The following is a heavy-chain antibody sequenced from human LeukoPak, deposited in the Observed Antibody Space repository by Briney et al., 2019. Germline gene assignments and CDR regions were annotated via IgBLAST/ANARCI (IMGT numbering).Heavy chain of an antibody. CDR1: GGSISSIYFY. J-gene: IGHJ3*02. D-gene: IGHD6-19*01. CDR2: IYYSGNT. V-gene: IGHV4-39*07. Sequence: PSETLSLTCTVPGGSISSIYFYWAWIRQPPGKGLEWIGSIYYSGNTYYNPSLKSRVTMSVDTSKDQFSLKLSSVTAADTAVYYCARDISSGWYASAFDIWGQGTMVTVSS. CDR3: ARDISSGWYASAFDI.